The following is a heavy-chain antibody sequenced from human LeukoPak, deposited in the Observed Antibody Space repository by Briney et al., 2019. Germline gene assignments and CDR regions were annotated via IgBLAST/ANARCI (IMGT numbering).Heavy chain of an antibody. CDR1: GFTFSDYY. Sequence: PGGSLRLSCAASGFTFSDYYMSWIRQAPGKGLEWVSYISSSGSTIYYADSVKGRFTISRDNAKNSLYLQMNSLRAEDTAVYYCARDTYYYYSSGYYPPGTLDYWGQGTLVTVSS. CDR2: ISSSGSTI. CDR3: ARDTYYYYSSGYYPPGTLDY. D-gene: IGHD3-22*01. V-gene: IGHV3-11*04. J-gene: IGHJ4*02.